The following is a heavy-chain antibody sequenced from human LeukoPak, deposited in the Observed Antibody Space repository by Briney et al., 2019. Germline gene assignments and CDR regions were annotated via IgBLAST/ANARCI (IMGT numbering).Heavy chain of an antibody. Sequence: GGSLRLSCAASGFTFGSYWMSWVRQAPGKGVEWVANIKQDGGDKYYVDSVTGRFTISRDNAKNSLHLQMNSLRAEDTAVYYCARWATSFDLWGQGTLVTVSS. D-gene: IGHD6-6*01. CDR3: ARWATSFDL. J-gene: IGHJ4*02. V-gene: IGHV3-7*01. CDR1: GFTFGSYW. CDR2: IKQDGGDK.